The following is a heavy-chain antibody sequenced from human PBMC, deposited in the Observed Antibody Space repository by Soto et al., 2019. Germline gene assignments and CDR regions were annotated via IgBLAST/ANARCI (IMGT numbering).Heavy chain of an antibody. J-gene: IGHJ5*02. CDR3: ARGGSLYSSSWSPKYNWFDP. CDR1: GGSFSGYY. D-gene: IGHD6-13*01. V-gene: IGHV4-34*01. CDR2: INHSGST. Sequence: SETLSLTCAVYGGSFSGYYRSWIRQPPGKGLEWIGEINHSGSTNYNPSLKSRVTISVDTSKNQFSLKLSSVTAADTAVYYCARGGSLYSSSWSPKYNWFDPWGQGTLVTVSS.